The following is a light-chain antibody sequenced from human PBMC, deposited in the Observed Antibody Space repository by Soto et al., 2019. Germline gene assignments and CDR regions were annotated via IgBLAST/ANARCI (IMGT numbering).Light chain of an antibody. J-gene: IGKJ2*01. CDR2: DAS. CDR1: QDINNY. CDR3: QQYDNLPPYS. Sequence: IHMTQSPSSLSASVGDTITITCPASQDINNYLNWYQQKPGKAPKLLIYDASSLETGVPSRFSGSGSGTEFSLTISRLRPEDFATYYCQQYDNLPPYSFGQGTKLEI. V-gene: IGKV1-33*01.